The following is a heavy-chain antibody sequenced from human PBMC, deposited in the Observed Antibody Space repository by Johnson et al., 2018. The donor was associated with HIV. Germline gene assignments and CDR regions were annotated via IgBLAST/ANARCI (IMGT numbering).Heavy chain of an antibody. V-gene: IGHV3-30-3*01. CDR3: ARSSTWQLVPGFDL. Sequence: QVQLVESGGGVVQPGRSLRLSCAASGFTFSSYAMHWVRQAPGKGLEWVAVISYDGSNKYYADSVKGRFTISRDNSKNTLYLQMNSLRAEDTTVYYCARSSTWQLVPGFDLWGRGTMVTVSS. D-gene: IGHD6-13*01. CDR2: ISYDGSNK. CDR1: GFTFSSYA. J-gene: IGHJ3*01.